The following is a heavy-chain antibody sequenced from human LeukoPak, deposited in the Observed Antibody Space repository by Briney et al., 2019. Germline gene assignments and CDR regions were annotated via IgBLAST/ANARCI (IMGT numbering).Heavy chain of an antibody. Sequence: SETLSLTCTVSGGSISSYCWSWIRQPAGKGLEWIGRIYTSGSTNYNPSLKSRVTMSVDTSKNQFSLKLSSVTAADTAVYYCARWGHSAAAGNFDYWGRGIVVVVSS. D-gene: IGHD6-13*01. V-gene: IGHV4-4*07. CDR3: ARWGHSAAAGNFDY. CDR1: GGSISSYC. CDR2: IYTSGST. J-gene: IGHJ4*03.